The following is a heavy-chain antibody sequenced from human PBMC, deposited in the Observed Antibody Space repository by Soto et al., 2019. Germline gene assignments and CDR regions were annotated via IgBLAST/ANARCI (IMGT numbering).Heavy chain of an antibody. J-gene: IGHJ3*02. CDR1: GFTFSSYA. D-gene: IGHD3-22*01. CDR2: ISSNGGST. V-gene: IGHV3-64*02. Sequence: GGSLRLSCAASGFTFSSYAMHWVRQAPGKGLEYVSAISSNGGSTYYADSVKGRFTISRDNSKNTLYLQMGSLRAEDMAVYYCAYSSGYSGAFDIWGQGTMVTVSS. CDR3: AYSSGYSGAFDI.